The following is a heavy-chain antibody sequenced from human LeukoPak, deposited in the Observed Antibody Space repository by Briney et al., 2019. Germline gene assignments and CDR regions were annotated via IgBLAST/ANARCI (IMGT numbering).Heavy chain of an antibody. Sequence: GGSLRLSCAASGFTFSSYAMHWVRQAPGKGLEWVAVISYDGSNKYYADSVKGRFTISRDNSKNTLYLQMNSLRAEDTAVYYCARDYESTTPGFNLDYWGQGTLVTVSS. D-gene: IGHD3-22*01. CDR3: ARDYESTTPGFNLDY. V-gene: IGHV3-30-3*01. J-gene: IGHJ4*02. CDR2: ISYDGSNK. CDR1: GFTFSSYA.